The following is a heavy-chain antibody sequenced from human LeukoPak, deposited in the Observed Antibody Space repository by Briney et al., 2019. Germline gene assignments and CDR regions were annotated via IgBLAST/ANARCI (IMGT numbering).Heavy chain of an antibody. D-gene: IGHD1-20*01. CDR2: IKTDGSEK. J-gene: IGHJ3*02. Sequence: PGGSLRLSCAASGPHFSGYWMSWVRQAPEKGLEWVANIKTDGSEKYYVDSVKGRFTISRDNAKNSLYLQMNNLRVEDTAVYYCASGNWNDRAFDIWGQGTMVIVSS. CDR3: ASGNWNDRAFDI. V-gene: IGHV3-7*01. CDR1: GPHFSGYW.